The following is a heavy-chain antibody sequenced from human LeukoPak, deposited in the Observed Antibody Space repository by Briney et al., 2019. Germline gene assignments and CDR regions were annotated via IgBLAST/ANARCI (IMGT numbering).Heavy chain of an antibody. CDR2: IKQDGSEK. V-gene: IGHV3-7*01. D-gene: IGHD6-13*01. J-gene: IGHJ3*02. CDR3: ARESIIAARSDDAFDI. CDR1: GFTFSSYW. Sequence: PGGSLRLSCAASGFTFSSYWMSWVRQAPGKGLEWVANIKQDGSEKYYVDSVKGRFTISRDNAKNSLYLLMNSLRAEDTAVYYCARESIIAARSDDAFDIWGQGTMVTVSS.